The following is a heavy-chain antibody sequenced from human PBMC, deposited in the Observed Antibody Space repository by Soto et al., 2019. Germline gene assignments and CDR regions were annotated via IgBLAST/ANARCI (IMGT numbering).Heavy chain of an antibody. J-gene: IGHJ4*02. V-gene: IGHV3-15*07. D-gene: IGHD2-2*01. CDR2: IKSKTDGGTT. CDR1: GFTFSNAW. Sequence: EVQLVESGGGLVKPGGSLRLSCAASGFTFSNAWMNWVLQAPGKGLEWVGRIKSKTDGGTTDYAAPVKGRLTISRYDSKNTLYLQMNSLKTEDTAVYYCGSLVPAAIDYWGQGTLVTVSS. CDR3: GSLVPAAIDY.